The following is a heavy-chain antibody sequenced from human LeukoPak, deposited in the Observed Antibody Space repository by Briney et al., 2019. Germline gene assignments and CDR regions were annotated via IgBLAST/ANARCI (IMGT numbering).Heavy chain of an antibody. J-gene: IGHJ4*02. D-gene: IGHD6-19*01. CDR1: GFTFDNYA. Sequence: GRSLRLSCAASGFTFDNYAVHWVRQAPGKGLEWLSIISWNSGYIGYADSVKGRFTISRDNAKKSLDLQMNSLRAEDTAFYYCAKVRGTYSSGYFFDYWGQGTLVTVSS. V-gene: IGHV3-9*01. CDR3: AKVRGTYSSGYFFDY. CDR2: ISWNSGYI.